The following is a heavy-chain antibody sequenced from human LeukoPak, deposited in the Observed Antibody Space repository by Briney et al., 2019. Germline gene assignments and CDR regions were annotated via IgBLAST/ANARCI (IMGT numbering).Heavy chain of an antibody. CDR2: IIPIFGTA. CDR1: GGTFSSYA. J-gene: IGHJ4*02. D-gene: IGHD3-22*01. CDR3: ARVYYDSSGYYYIFDY. V-gene: IGHV1-69*05. Sequence: SVKVSCKASGGTFSSYAISWVRQAPGQGLEWMGGIIPIFGTANYAQKFQGRVTITTDESTSTAYMELSSLRSEGTAVYYCARVYYDSSGYYYIFDYWGQGTLVTVSS.